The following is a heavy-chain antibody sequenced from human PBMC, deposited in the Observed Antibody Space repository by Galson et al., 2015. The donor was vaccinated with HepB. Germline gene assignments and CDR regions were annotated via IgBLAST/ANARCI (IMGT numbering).Heavy chain of an antibody. V-gene: IGHV3-74*01. J-gene: IGHJ4*02. CDR3: ARRQCIGASCYLDS. Sequence: CAASGFTFNNYWMHWVRQAPGKGLVWVSRIDNDGTGTDYGDSVKGRFTISRDNAKNTLYLVMSSLRADDTAVYFCARRQCIGASCYLDSWGQGTLVTVSS. D-gene: IGHD4/OR15-4a*01. CDR2: IDNDGTGT. CDR1: GFTFNNYW.